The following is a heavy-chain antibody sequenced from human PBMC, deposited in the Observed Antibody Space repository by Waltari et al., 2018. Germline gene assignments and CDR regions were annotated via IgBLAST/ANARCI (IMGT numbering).Heavy chain of an antibody. CDR2: IYAGGST. CDR3: AKGAYRSSLFDY. Sequence: DAQLVEYGGGLVQPGGSLRLPCLASGFTVRNNYISWVRQAPGKGLEWVSFIYAGGSTYYADSVKDRFTISRDNSKNTLYLQMNSLRVDDTAVYYCAKGAYRSSLFDYWGQGTLVTVSS. CDR1: GFTVRNNY. V-gene: IGHV3-66*01. J-gene: IGHJ4*02. D-gene: IGHD6-13*01.